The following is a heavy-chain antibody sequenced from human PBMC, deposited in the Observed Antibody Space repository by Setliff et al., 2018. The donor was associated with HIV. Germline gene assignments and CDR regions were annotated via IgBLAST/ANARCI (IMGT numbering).Heavy chain of an antibody. CDR3: ARAMKYSYGYVHDAFDI. Sequence: PSETLSLTCTVSGGSISSSSYYWGWIRQPPGKGLEWIGSIYYSGSTCYNPSLKSRVTISVDTSKNQFSLKLSSVTAADTAVYYCARAMKYSYGYVHDAFDIWGQGTMVTVSS. CDR1: GGSISSSSYY. J-gene: IGHJ3*02. D-gene: IGHD5-18*01. V-gene: IGHV4-39*01. CDR2: IYYSGST.